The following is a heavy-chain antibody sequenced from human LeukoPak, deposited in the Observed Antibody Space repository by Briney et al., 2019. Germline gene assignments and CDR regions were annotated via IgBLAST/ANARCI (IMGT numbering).Heavy chain of an antibody. D-gene: IGHD1-26*01. Sequence: PSETLSLTCTVSGFSISSGYYWGWIRQPPGKGLEWIGSIFHTGSTYYNPSLKSRVTISVDTSKNQCSLKLTSVTAADTAMYYCARDIVGATHDYWGQGTLVTVSS. J-gene: IGHJ4*02. CDR2: IFHTGST. CDR3: ARDIVGATHDY. CDR1: GFSISSGYY. V-gene: IGHV4-38-2*02.